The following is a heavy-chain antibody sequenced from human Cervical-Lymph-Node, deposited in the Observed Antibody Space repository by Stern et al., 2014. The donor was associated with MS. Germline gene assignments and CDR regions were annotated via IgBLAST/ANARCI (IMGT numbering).Heavy chain of an antibody. J-gene: IGHJ4*02. CDR1: GFTISNYA. D-gene: IGHD3-3*01. V-gene: IGHV3-30-3*01. CDR3: ARSHVAY. Sequence: VQLLVSGGGVVQPGWSLRLSCATSGFTISNYAFHWVRQAPGKGLEWVAVISNDGGNKHYADSVKGRFTISRDNSNNTLYLQMNSLRPEDTAVYYCARSHVAYWGQGTLVTVSS. CDR2: ISNDGGNK.